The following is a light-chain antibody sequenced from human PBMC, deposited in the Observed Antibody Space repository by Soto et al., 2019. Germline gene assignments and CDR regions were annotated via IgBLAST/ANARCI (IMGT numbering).Light chain of an antibody. CDR1: QSISSY. CDR3: QQSYSTPSST. J-gene: IGKJ2*01. CDR2: AAS. V-gene: IGKV1-39*01. Sequence: DIQMTQSPSSLSASVGDRVTITCRASQSISSYLNCYQQKPGKAPKLLIYAASSLQSGVPSRFSGSGSGTDFTLTISSLQPEDFATYYCQQSYSTPSSTFGQGTKLEIK.